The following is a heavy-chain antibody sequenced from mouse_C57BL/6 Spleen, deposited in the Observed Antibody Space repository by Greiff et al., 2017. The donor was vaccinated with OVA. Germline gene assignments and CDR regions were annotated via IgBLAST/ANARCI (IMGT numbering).Heavy chain of an antibody. V-gene: IGHV1-82*01. CDR1: GYAFSSSW. CDR2: IYPGDGDT. Sequence: VQLQQSGPELVKPGASVKISCKASGYAFSSSWMNWVKQRPGKGLEWIGRIYPGDGDTNYNGKFKGQATLTADKSSSTAYMQLSSLTSEDSAVYFCARDGYYSYFDYWGQGTTLTVSS. CDR3: ARDGYYSYFDY. J-gene: IGHJ2*01. D-gene: IGHD2-3*01.